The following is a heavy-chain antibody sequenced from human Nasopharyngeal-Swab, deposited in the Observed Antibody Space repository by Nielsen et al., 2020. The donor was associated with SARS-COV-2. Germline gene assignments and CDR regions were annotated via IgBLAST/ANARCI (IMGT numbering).Heavy chain of an antibody. V-gene: IGHV3-7*01. CDR1: GFSFSSFW. CDR3: ARDLAVYYYDSSGPPGG. Sequence: ESLKISCAVSGFSFSSFWMSWVRQTPGKGLEWVANINQDGSEEYYVDSVKGRFTISRDNAKKSLYLQMNSLRAEDTAVYYCARDLAVYYYDSSGPPGGWGQGTLVTVSS. J-gene: IGHJ4*02. D-gene: IGHD3-22*01. CDR2: INQDGSEE.